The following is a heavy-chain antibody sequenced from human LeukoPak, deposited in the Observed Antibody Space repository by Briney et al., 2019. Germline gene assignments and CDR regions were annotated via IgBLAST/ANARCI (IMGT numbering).Heavy chain of an antibody. D-gene: IGHD2-15*01. CDR3: ARGRGKLLIGY. V-gene: IGHV4-59*05. Sequence: SETLSLTCIVSGGSINNYYWSWIRQPPGKGLEWIGSIYYSGSTYYNPSLKSRVTISVDTSKNQFSLKLSSVTAADTAVYYCARGRGKLLIGYWGQGTLVTVSS. CDR1: GGSINNYY. J-gene: IGHJ4*02. CDR2: IYYSGST.